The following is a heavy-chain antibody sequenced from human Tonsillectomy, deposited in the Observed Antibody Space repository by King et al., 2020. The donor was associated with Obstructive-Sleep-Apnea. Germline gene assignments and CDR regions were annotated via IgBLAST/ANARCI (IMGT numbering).Heavy chain of an antibody. CDR3: AKGGAAEY. CDR2: IDYDSGIM. Sequence: VQLVESGGGLVQPGRSLRLSCTASGFTFDDYAMHWVRQAPGKGLEWVSYIDYDSGIMGYADSVKGRFTISRDNAKNSLYLQMNSLRPEDTALYYCAKGGAAEYWGRGSLVTVSS. D-gene: IGHD1-26*01. V-gene: IGHV3-9*01. J-gene: IGHJ4*02. CDR1: GFTFDDYA.